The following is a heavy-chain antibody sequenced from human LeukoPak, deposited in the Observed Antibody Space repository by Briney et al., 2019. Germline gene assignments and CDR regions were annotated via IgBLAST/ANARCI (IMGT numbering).Heavy chain of an antibody. J-gene: IGHJ4*02. CDR3: ARARRRRPYDY. V-gene: IGHV3-53*01. CDR2: IYSIGNT. Sequence: PGGSLRLSCAVSGFTVSSNYMSCLRQAPGKGLEWVSVIYSIGNTYYTDSVKGRFTISRDTSKNTVYLQMNSLRAEDTAVYYCARARRRRPYDYWGQGALVTVSS. CDR1: GFTVSSNY.